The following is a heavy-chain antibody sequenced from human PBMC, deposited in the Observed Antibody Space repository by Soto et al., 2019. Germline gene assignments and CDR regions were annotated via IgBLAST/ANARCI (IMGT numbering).Heavy chain of an antibody. CDR2: ISGSGGST. D-gene: IGHD6-13*01. J-gene: IGHJ4*02. CDR1: GFTFSSYA. Sequence: GGSLRLSCAASGFTFSSYAMSWVRQAPGKGLEWVSAISGSGGSTYYADSVKGRFTISRDNSKNTLYLQMNSLRAEDTAVYYCAKVPFWYSSSWHQVDYWGQGTLVTVSS. CDR3: AKVPFWYSSSWHQVDY. V-gene: IGHV3-23*01.